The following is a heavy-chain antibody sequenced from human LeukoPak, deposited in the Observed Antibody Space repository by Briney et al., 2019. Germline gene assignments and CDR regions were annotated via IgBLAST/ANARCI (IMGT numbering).Heavy chain of an antibody. CDR1: GFTFSGYT. CDR2: ISGSGGST. CDR3: AKVLRLRGHFDY. J-gene: IGHJ4*02. Sequence: GGSLRLSCAASGFTFSGYTMSWVRQAPGKGLEWVSAISGSGGSTYYADSVKGRFTISRDNSKNTLYLQMNSLRAEDTAVYYCAKVLRLRGHFDYWGQGTLVTVSS. D-gene: IGHD5-18*01. V-gene: IGHV3-23*01.